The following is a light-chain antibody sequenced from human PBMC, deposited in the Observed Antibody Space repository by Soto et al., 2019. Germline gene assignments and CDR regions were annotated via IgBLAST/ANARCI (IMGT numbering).Light chain of an antibody. V-gene: IGKV3-15*01. CDR3: QQYNQLPPWT. CDR1: QSVSSN. Sequence: EVVMTKTTETLSVSPGERATLSCRASQSVSSNLAWYQQKPGQAPRLLIYGASTRATGIPARFRGSGSGTDFTLTISSLQSEDFAVYYCQQYNQLPPWTFCQGTNVDIK. CDR2: GAS. J-gene: IGKJ1*01.